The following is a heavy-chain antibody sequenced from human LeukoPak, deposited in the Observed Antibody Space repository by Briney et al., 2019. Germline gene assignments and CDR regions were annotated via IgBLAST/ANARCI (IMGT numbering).Heavy chain of an antibody. CDR2: ISTNGGST. Sequence: GGSLRLSCSASGFTFSRNAMHWVRQAPGKGLEYVSAISTNGGSTYYADSVKGRFTISRDNSKNTLYLQMNSLRAEDTAVYYCAREDFSQYYFDYWGQGTLVTVSS. V-gene: IGHV3-64*04. CDR3: AREDFSQYYFDY. J-gene: IGHJ4*02. CDR1: GFTFSRNA. D-gene: IGHD3-3*01.